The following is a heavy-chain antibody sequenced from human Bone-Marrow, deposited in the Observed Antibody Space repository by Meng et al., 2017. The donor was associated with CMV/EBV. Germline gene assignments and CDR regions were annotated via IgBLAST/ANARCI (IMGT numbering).Heavy chain of an antibody. CDR2: IYYSGST. Sequence: GSLRLSCTVSGGSISSSSYYWGWIRQPPGKGLEWIGSIYYSGSTYYNPSLKSRVTISVDTSKNQFSLKLSSVTAADTAVYYCARGVYDFWSGYYLENDYWGQGTLVTVSS. D-gene: IGHD3-3*01. CDR1: GGSISSSSYY. J-gene: IGHJ4*02. CDR3: ARGVYDFWSGYYLENDY. V-gene: IGHV4-39*07.